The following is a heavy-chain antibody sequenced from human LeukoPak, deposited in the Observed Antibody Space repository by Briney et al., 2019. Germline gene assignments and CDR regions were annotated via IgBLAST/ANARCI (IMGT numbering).Heavy chain of an antibody. CDR2: ISWDGGST. D-gene: IGHD3-22*01. V-gene: IGHV3-43*01. J-gene: IGHJ6*02. CDR3: TPSITMIVEGPYYYYGMDV. CDR1: GFTFDDYT. Sequence: GGSLRLSCAASGFTFDDYTMHWVRQAPGKGLEWVSLISWDGGSTYYADSVKGRFTISRDNSKNSLYLQMNSLRTEDTALYYCTPSITMIVEGPYYYYGMDVWGQGTTVTVSS.